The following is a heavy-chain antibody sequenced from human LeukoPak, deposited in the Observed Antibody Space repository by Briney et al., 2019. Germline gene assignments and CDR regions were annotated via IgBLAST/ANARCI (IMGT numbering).Heavy chain of an antibody. CDR2: MNPNSGNT. D-gene: IGHD3-16*02. V-gene: IGHV1-8*03. Sequence: ASVKVSCKASGYTFTSYDINWVRQATGQGLEWMGWMNPNSGNTGYAQKFQGRVTITRNTSISTAYMELSSLRSEDTAVYYCARMGGGYLYYYYYMDVWGKGTTVTVSS. CDR1: GYTFTSYD. J-gene: IGHJ6*03. CDR3: ARMGGGYLYYYYYMDV.